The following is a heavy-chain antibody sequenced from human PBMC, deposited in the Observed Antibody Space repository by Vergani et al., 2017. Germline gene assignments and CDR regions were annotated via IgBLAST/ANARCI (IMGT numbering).Heavy chain of an antibody. CDR3: ARQYGSGSYYNDPDY. V-gene: IGHV3-30*03. D-gene: IGHD3-10*01. CDR1: QFTFSSYG. CDR2: ISYDGTNK. J-gene: IGHJ4*02. Sequence: HVHLVESGGGVVQPGRSLRLSCAASQFTFSSYGMHWVRQAPGKGLEWVAVISYDGTNKYYADSVKGRFTISRDNSKNTLYLQVNSLRVEDTAVYYCARQYGSGSYYNDPDYWGQGTLVTVSS.